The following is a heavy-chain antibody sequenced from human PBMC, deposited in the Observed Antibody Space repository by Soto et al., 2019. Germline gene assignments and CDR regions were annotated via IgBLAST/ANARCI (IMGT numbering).Heavy chain of an antibody. CDR3: ARDIPSSGGYDNWLDP. CDR2: IYYSGST. J-gene: IGHJ5*02. D-gene: IGHD5-12*01. Sequence: SETLSLTCTVSGGSISSGGYYWSWIRQHPGKGLEWIGYIYYSGSTYYNPSLKSRVTISVDTSKNQFSLKLSSVTAADTAVYFCARDIPSSGGYDNWLDPWGQGTLVTVSS. CDR1: GGSISSGGYY. V-gene: IGHV4-31*03.